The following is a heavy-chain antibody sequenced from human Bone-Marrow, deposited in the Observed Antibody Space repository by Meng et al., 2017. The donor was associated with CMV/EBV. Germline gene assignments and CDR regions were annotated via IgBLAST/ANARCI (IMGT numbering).Heavy chain of an antibody. CDR1: GFTFNSYE. Sequence: SLKISCAASGFTFNSYEMNWVRQAPGKGLGWVSYISSSGSTIYYADSMKGRFIITRDNAKNSLYLQMNSLRAEDTAVYYCARGATIFGGAFDLWGQGTMVTVSS. CDR2: ISSSGSTI. CDR3: ARGATIFGGAFDL. V-gene: IGHV3-48*03. J-gene: IGHJ3*01. D-gene: IGHD3-3*01.